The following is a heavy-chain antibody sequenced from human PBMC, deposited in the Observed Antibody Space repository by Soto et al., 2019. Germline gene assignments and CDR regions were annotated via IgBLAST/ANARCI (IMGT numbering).Heavy chain of an antibody. J-gene: IGHJ4*02. Sequence: GGSLRLSCAASGFTFSSYAMSWVRQAPGKGLEWVSAISGSGGSTYYADSVKGRFTISRDNSKNTLYLQMNSLRAEDTAVYYCAKTPRRVVVVAATTLVYFDYWGQGTLVTVSS. CDR2: ISGSGGST. D-gene: IGHD2-15*01. CDR1: GFTFSSYA. CDR3: AKTPRRVVVVAATTLVYFDY. V-gene: IGHV3-23*01.